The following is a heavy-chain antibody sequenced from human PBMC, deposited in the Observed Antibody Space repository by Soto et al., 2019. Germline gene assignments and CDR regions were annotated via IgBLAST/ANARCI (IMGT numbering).Heavy chain of an antibody. CDR1: GFTFSSYG. Sequence: GGSLRLSCAASGFTFSSYGMHWVRQAPGKGLEWVAVISYHGSNKYYADSVKGRFTISRDNAKNTLYLQMNSLRAEDTAVYYCARTADTSVYYFDYWGQGTLVTVSS. J-gene: IGHJ4*02. V-gene: IGHV3-33*05. D-gene: IGHD3-16*01. CDR3: ARTADTSVYYFDY. CDR2: ISYHGSNK.